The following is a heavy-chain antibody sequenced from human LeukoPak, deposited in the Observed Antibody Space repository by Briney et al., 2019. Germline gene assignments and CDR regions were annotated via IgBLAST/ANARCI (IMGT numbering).Heavy chain of an antibody. D-gene: IGHD3-22*01. Sequence: GGSLRLSCAASGFTFSSYAMHWVRQAPGKGLEWVAVISYDGSNKYYADSVKGRFTISRDNSKNTLYLQMKSLRAEDPAVYYCARDNPAYYYDSSGYYPSFDYWGQGTLVTVSS. CDR3: ARDNPAYYYDSSGYYPSFDY. J-gene: IGHJ4*02. CDR1: GFTFSSYA. V-gene: IGHV3-30-3*01. CDR2: ISYDGSNK.